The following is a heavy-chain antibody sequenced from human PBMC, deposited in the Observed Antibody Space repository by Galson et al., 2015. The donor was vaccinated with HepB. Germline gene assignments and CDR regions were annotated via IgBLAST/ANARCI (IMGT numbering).Heavy chain of an antibody. V-gene: IGHV3-23*01. D-gene: IGHD3-10*01. CDR2: ISGSGGDT. CDR3: AKAGREGSGSYYWYYFDY. J-gene: IGHJ4*02. Sequence: SLRLSCAASGFTFSIYAMSFVRQAPGKGLEWVSSISGSGGDTYDADSVKGRFTMSRDNSKNTLYLQMNNLRAEDTAVYYCAKAGREGSGSYYWYYFDYWGQGTLVTVSS. CDR1: GFTFSIYA.